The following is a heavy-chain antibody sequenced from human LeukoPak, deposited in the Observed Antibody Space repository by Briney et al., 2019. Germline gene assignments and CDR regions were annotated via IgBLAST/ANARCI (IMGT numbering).Heavy chain of an antibody. CDR2: IYYSGST. Sequence: SETLSLTCTVSGGSISSYYWSWIRQPPGKGLEWIGYIYYSGSTNYNPSLRSRVTISVDTSKNQFSLKLSSVTAADTAAYYCARAGGIAVAGRGGLFDYWGQGTLVTVSS. J-gene: IGHJ4*02. V-gene: IGHV4-59*01. D-gene: IGHD6-19*01. CDR3: ARAGGIAVAGRGGLFDY. CDR1: GGSISSYY.